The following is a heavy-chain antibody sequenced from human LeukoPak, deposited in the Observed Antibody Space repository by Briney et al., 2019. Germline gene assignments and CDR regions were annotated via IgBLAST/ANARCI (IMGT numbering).Heavy chain of an antibody. J-gene: IGHJ4*02. V-gene: IGHV1-18*01. Sequence: EASVKVSCKASGYTFTSYGISWVRQAPGQGLEWMGWISAYNGNTNYAQTIQGRVTMTADTSTTTAYMELRGLRSDDTAVYYCASSAGTLDYWGQGTLVTVSS. D-gene: IGHD6-19*01. CDR2: ISAYNGNT. CDR3: ASSAGTLDY. CDR1: GYTFTSYG.